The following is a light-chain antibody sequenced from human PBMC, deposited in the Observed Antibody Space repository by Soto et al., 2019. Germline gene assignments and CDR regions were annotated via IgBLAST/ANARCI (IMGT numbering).Light chain of an antibody. CDR2: SNY. CDR1: SSNIESNT. J-gene: IGLJ1*01. V-gene: IGLV1-44*01. Sequence: QSVLTQPPSASGTPGQRVTISCSGSSSNIESNTVTWYQQLPGTAPKLVIYSNYDRPSGVPDRFSGSTSGTSAPLVIRGLQSEDEADYYCAAWDDILNGYVFGGGTKVTV. CDR3: AAWDDILNGYV.